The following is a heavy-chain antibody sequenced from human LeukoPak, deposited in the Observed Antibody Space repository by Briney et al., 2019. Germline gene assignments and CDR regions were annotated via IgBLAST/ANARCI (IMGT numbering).Heavy chain of an antibody. J-gene: IGHJ6*02. CDR3: ANYLEPTAVLMDV. CDR1: GFTFSSYG. Sequence: PGGSLRLSCAASGFTFSSYGMHWVRQAPGKGLEWVTLISYDGSIKYYADSVKGRFTISRDNSKSTLYLQMNSLRAEDTAVYYCANYLEPTAVLMDVWGQGTTVTVSS. V-gene: IGHV3-30*18. CDR2: ISYDGSIK. D-gene: IGHD1-1*01.